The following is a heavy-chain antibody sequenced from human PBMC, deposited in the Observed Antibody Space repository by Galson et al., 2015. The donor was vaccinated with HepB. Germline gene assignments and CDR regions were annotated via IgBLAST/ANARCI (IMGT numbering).Heavy chain of an antibody. CDR3: ARDRTYYYDSSGYYNDYYYYGMDV. V-gene: IGHV1-46*03. D-gene: IGHD3-22*01. CDR2: INPSGGST. CDR1: GYTFTSYY. J-gene: IGHJ6*02. Sequence: SVKVSCKASGYTFTSYYMHWVRQAPGQGLEWMGIINPSGGSTSYAQKFQGRVTMTRDTSTSTVYMELSSLRSEDTAVYYCARDRTYYYDSSGYYNDYYYYGMDVWGQGTTVTVSS.